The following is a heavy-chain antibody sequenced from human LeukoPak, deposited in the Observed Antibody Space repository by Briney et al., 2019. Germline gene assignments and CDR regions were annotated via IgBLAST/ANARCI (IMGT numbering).Heavy chain of an antibody. D-gene: IGHD2-2*02. CDR1: GFTFSSYA. V-gene: IGHV3-23*01. CDR2: ISGSGGST. J-gene: IGHJ6*03. CDR3: ANKPYRGHYYYYMDV. Sequence: PGGSLRLSCAASGFTFSSYAMSWVRQAPGKGLEWVSAISGSGGSTYYADSVKGRFTISRDNSKNTLYLQMNSLRAEDTAVYYCANKPYRGHYYYYMDVWGKGTTVTVSS.